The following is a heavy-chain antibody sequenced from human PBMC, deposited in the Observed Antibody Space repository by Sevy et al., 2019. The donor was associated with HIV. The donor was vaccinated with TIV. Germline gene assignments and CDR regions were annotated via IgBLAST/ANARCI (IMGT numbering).Heavy chain of an antibody. CDR2: LPFGCGKI. CDR3: AREGCTRPHDY. Sequence: GGSLRLSSVVSGSNFNIYSIGWVRQAQGRGLEWVSTLPFGCGKITYADSVKGRFIISRDDSKSTLYLEMNSLRAEDTAVYFCAREGCTRPHDYWGQGTLVTVSS. D-gene: IGHD2-8*01. CDR1: GSNFNIYS. J-gene: IGHJ4*02. V-gene: IGHV3-23*01.